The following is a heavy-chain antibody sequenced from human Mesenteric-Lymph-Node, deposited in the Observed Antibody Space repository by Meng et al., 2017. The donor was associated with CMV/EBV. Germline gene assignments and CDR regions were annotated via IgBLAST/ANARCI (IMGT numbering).Heavy chain of an antibody. V-gene: IGHV3-21*01. CDR1: GFTFSSYS. CDR2: ISSSSYI. D-gene: IGHD6-19*01. J-gene: IGHJ4*02. Sequence: GESLKISCAASGFTFSSYSMNWVRQAPGKGLEWVSSISSSSYIYYADSVKGRFTISRDNAKNSLYLQMNSLRAEDTAVYYCARVKAVAGEPLDYWGQGTLVTVSS. CDR3: ARVKAVAGEPLDY.